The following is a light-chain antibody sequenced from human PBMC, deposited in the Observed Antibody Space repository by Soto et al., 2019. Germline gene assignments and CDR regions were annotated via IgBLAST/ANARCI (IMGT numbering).Light chain of an antibody. Sequence: IQLTQSPSSLSASVGDRITITCRASQGISSSLAWYQQKPGKAPRLLIYAASTSQSGVPSRFSGSGSGTDFTLTVSSLQPEDFATYYCQQLNSHPRTFGPGNKVDIK. J-gene: IGKJ3*01. CDR3: QQLNSHPRT. CDR1: QGISSS. V-gene: IGKV1-9*01. CDR2: AAS.